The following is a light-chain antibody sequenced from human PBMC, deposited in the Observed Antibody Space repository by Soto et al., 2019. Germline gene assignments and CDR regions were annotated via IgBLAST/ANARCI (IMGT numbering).Light chain of an antibody. CDR1: QSVSSSY. Sequence: EIVLTQSPGTLSLSPGERATLSCRASQSVSSSYLAWYQQKPGQAHRLLIYGASSRSTGGPDRFSGSGSGTDFTLTISRLEPEDFAVYYCQQYGSSPLTFGQGTRLEIK. V-gene: IGKV3-20*01. CDR2: GAS. J-gene: IGKJ5*01. CDR3: QQYGSSPLT.